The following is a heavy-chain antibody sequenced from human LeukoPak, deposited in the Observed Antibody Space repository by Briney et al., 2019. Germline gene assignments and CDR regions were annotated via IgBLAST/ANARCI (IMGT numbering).Heavy chain of an antibody. CDR1: GFTFSSYG. CDR2: IRYDGSNK. Sequence: GGSLRLSCAASGFTFSSYGMHWVRQAPGKGLEWVAFIRYDGSNKYYADSVKGRFTISRDNSKNTLYLQMNSLRAEDTAVYYCAKPGRIAVGGRYYYYYMDVWGKGTTVTVSS. CDR3: AKPGRIAVGGRYYYYYMDV. D-gene: IGHD6-19*01. V-gene: IGHV3-30*02. J-gene: IGHJ6*03.